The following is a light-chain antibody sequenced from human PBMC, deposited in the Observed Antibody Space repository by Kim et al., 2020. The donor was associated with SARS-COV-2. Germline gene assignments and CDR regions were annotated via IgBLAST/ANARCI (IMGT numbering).Light chain of an antibody. CDR2: AAS. V-gene: IGKV3-15*01. CDR3: EQYNNWPPGA. Sequence: EIVMTQSPATLSVSPGERATLSCRASQSVSSSLAWYQHQPGQAPRLLIYAASTRATGIPARFSGSGSGTEFTLTISSLQSEDFAVYYCEQYNNWPPGAFGQGTKVDIK. J-gene: IGKJ1*01. CDR1: QSVSSS.